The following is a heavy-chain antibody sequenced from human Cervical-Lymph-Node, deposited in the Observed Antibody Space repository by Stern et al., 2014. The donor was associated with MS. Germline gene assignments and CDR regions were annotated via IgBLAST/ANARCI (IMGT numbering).Heavy chain of an antibody. D-gene: IGHD6-19*01. Sequence: QVQLVQSEAEVIKPGASVKVSCKASGYTFITSVVAWVRQAPGQGLEWMGCISAYNGTTHYTQKLQGRVTMTTDTSTSTVYMELRSLTSDDTAVYFCARDSSDGFDSWGQGTLVTVSS. CDR2: ISAYNGTT. CDR3: ARDSSDGFDS. CDR1: GYTFITSV. V-gene: IGHV1-18*01. J-gene: IGHJ4*02.